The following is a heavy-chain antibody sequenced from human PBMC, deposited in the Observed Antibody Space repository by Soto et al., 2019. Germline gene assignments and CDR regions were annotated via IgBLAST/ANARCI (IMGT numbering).Heavy chain of an antibody. CDR1: GFIFENFG. Sequence: GGSLRLSCAACGFIFENFGMSWVRQAPGKGLEWISSISGSGFKKYYADSVKGRFTISRDNSKSTVYLELNNLSAEDTAVYHCAKNQGVELVPLATVDWFDPWGQGSVVTVLS. J-gene: IGHJ5*02. CDR3: AKNQGVELVPLATVDWFDP. V-gene: IGHV3-23*01. CDR2: ISGSGFKK. D-gene: IGHD1-26*01.